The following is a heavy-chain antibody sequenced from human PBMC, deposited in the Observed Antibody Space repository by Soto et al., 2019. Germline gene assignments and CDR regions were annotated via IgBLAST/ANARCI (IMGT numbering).Heavy chain of an antibody. D-gene: IGHD6-19*01. V-gene: IGHV3-48*02. J-gene: IGHJ4*02. CDR2: ISSSSSTI. Sequence: PGGSLRLSCAASGFTFSSYSMNWVRQAPGKGLEWVSYISSSSSTIYYADSVKGRFTISRGNAKNSLYLQMNSLRDEDTAVYYCARDTYSSGWYGNFDYWGQGTLVTV. CDR1: GFTFSSYS. CDR3: ARDTYSSGWYGNFDY.